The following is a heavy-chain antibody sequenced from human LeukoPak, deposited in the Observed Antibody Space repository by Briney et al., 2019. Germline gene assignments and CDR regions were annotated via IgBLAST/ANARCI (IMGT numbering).Heavy chain of an antibody. D-gene: IGHD3-22*01. Sequence: RPGGSLRLSCAASGFTFSNYVMHWVRQAPGKGLEWVAVIWYDESNKHYADSVKGRFTISRDNSKNTLYLQMNSLRAEDTAVYYCAKVTYYYDSSVDDYWGQGTLVTVSS. CDR1: GFTFSNYV. CDR2: IWYDESNK. J-gene: IGHJ4*02. V-gene: IGHV3-33*06. CDR3: AKVTYYYDSSVDDY.